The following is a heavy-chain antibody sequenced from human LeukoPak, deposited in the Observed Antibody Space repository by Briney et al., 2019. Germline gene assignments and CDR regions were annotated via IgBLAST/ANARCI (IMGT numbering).Heavy chain of an antibody. V-gene: IGHV3-11*04. Sequence: PGGSLRLSCAASGFTFSDYYMTWVRQAPGKGLEWVSYISSSGSTIYYADSVEGRFTISRDNADNSLYLQMDSLRAEDTAVYYCARDQSPYYDFWSGCHWGLGTLVTVSS. J-gene: IGHJ4*02. CDR1: GFTFSDYY. CDR3: ARDQSPYYDFWSGCH. CDR2: ISSSGSTI. D-gene: IGHD3-3*01.